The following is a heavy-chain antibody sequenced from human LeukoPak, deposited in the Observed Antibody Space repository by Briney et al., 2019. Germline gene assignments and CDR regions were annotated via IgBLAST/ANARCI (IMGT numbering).Heavy chain of an antibody. CDR2: INPNSGGT. CDR3: ARDSLSGYDSSGYYYGYFDY. J-gene: IGHJ4*02. Sequence: GASVKVSCKASGYTFTGYYMHWVRQAPGQGLEWMGWINPNSGGTNYAQKFQGRVTMTRDTSISTAYMELSRLRSDDTAVYYCARDSLSGYDSSGYYYGYFDYWGQGTLVTVSP. CDR1: GYTFTGYY. V-gene: IGHV1-2*02. D-gene: IGHD3-22*01.